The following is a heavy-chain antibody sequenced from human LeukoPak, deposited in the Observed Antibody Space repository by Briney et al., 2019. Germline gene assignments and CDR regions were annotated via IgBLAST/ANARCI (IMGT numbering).Heavy chain of an antibody. Sequence: SETLSLTCTVSGGSISSYYWSWIRQPPGKGLEWIGYIYYSGSTIYNPSLKSRVTISVDTSKNQFSLKLSSVTAADTAVYYCASRTSWGGPDYWGQGTLVTVSS. CDR1: GGSISSYY. CDR2: IYYSGST. CDR3: ASRTSWGGPDY. V-gene: IGHV4-59*08. J-gene: IGHJ4*02. D-gene: IGHD3-16*01.